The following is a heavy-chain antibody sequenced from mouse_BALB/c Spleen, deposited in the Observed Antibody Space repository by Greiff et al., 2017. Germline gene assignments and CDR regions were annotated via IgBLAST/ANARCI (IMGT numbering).Heavy chain of an antibody. D-gene: IGHD1-1*01. V-gene: IGHV5-12-1*01. CDR2: ISIGGGST. J-gene: IGHJ4*01. CDR1: GFAFSSYD. CDR3: ARRPGSEAMDY. Sequence: EVQLVESGGGLVKPGGSLKLSCAASGFAFSSYDMSWVRQTPEKRLEWVAYISIGGGSTYYPDTVKGRFTISRDNAKNTLYLQMSSLKSEDTAMYYCARRPGSEAMDYWGQGTSVTVSS.